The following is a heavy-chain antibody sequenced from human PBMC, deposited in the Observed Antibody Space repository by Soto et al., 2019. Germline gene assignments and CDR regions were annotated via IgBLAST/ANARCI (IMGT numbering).Heavy chain of an antibody. CDR3: ARDPALGYCSSTSCYARDYYYYYMDV. CDR2: ISSSSSYI. Sequence: EVQLVESGGGLVKPGGSLRLSCAASGFTFSSYSMNWVRQAPGKGLEWVSSISSSSSYIYYADSVKGRFTISRDNAKNSLYLQMNSLRAEDTAVYYCARDPALGYCSSTSCYARDYYYYYMDVWGKGTTVTFSS. CDR1: GFTFSSYS. V-gene: IGHV3-21*01. J-gene: IGHJ6*03. D-gene: IGHD2-2*01.